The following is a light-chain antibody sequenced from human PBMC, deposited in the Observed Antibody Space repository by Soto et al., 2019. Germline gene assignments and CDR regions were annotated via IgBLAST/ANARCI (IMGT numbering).Light chain of an antibody. CDR1: QSIRSS. V-gene: IGKV3-15*01. Sequence: EIVLTQSPATLSVSPGERATLSCRASQSIRSSLAWYQQKPGQAPRLLIYVASTRATGMPARFTGSGSGTDFTLTISSLQSEDCAIYYCQQRNIWPPVTFGQGTRLEIK. CDR2: VAS. J-gene: IGKJ5*01. CDR3: QQRNIWPPVT.